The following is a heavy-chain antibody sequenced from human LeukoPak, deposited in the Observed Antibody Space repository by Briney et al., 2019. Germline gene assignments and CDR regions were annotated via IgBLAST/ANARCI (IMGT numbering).Heavy chain of an antibody. D-gene: IGHD6-19*01. Sequence: PSQTLSLTCNVSDGSISSHNNFWSWIRQPAGKGLEWIGRMSSNGISTYNPSLKSRVTISIDTSRNQFSMNLNSVTAADTGVYYCARGAGPPWFDPWGQGTLVTVSS. CDR1: DGSISSHNNF. CDR3: ARGAGPPWFDP. CDR2: MSSNGIS. J-gene: IGHJ5*02. V-gene: IGHV4-61*02.